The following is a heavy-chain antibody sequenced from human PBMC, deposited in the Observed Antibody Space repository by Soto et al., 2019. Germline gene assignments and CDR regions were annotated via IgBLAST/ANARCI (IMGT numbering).Heavy chain of an antibody. CDR1: GYTFTSYG. Sequence: ASVKVSCKASGYTFTSYGISWVRQAPGQGLEWMGWISAYNGNTNYAQKLQGRVTMTTDTSTSTAYMELRSLRSDDTAVYYCARDPDTAMVPSFDYWGQGTLVTVSS. J-gene: IGHJ4*02. V-gene: IGHV1-18*01. CDR2: ISAYNGNT. D-gene: IGHD5-18*01. CDR3: ARDPDTAMVPSFDY.